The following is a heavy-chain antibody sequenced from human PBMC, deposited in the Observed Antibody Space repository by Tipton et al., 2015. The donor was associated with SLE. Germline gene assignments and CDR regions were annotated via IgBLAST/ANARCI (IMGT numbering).Heavy chain of an antibody. CDR2: MNPNSGNT. Sequence: QLVQSGAEVKKPGASVKVSCKASGYTFTSYDIDWVRQATGQGLEWMGWMNPNSGNTGYAQKFQDRVTMTRNTSITTAYMELSSLRSEDTAVYYCARPVAGTYHAFDIWGQGTMVTVSS. V-gene: IGHV1-8*01. CDR3: ARPVAGTYHAFDI. CDR1: GYTFTSYD. D-gene: IGHD6-19*01. J-gene: IGHJ3*02.